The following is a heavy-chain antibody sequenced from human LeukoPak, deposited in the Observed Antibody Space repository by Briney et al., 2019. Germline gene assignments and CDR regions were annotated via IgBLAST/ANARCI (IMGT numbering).Heavy chain of an antibody. CDR1: GVSISSSNYY. D-gene: IGHD6-19*01. CDR3: ARRRAGRDWFDP. CDR2: IYYSGNT. J-gene: IGHJ5*02. Sequence: SETLSLTCAVSGVSISSSNYYWGWIRQPPGQGLEWIGSIYYSGNTYYNPSLKSRVTISVDTSKNQFSLKLSSVTATDTAVYYCARRRAGRDWFDPCGQGTLVTVSS. V-gene: IGHV4-39*01.